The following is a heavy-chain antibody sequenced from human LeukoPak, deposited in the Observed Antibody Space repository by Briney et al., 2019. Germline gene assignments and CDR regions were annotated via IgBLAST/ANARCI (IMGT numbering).Heavy chain of an antibody. CDR2: ISYDGSNK. CDR1: GFTFSSYA. V-gene: IGHV3-30-3*01. Sequence: PGRSLRLSCAASGFTFSSYAMHWVRQAPGKGLEGVAVISYDGSNKYYADSVKGRFTISRDNSKNTLYLQMNSLRAEDTAVYYCAREPRSRYYDSRTDAFDIWGQGTMVTVSS. D-gene: IGHD3-22*01. J-gene: IGHJ3*02. CDR3: AREPRSRYYDSRTDAFDI.